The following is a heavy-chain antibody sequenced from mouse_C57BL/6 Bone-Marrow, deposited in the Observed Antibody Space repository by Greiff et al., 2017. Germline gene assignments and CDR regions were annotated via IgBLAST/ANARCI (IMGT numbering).Heavy chain of an antibody. CDR1: GYTFTDHT. CDR3: ARRKLGRCYARDY. CDR2: IYPRDGST. V-gene: IGHV1-78*01. Sequence: VQLQESDAELVKPGASVKISCKVSGYTFTDHTIHWMKQRPEQGLEWIGYIYPRDGSTKYNEKFKGKATLTADKSSSTAYMQLNSLTSEDSAVYFCARRKLGRCYARDYWGQGTSVTVSS. D-gene: IGHD4-1*01. J-gene: IGHJ4*01.